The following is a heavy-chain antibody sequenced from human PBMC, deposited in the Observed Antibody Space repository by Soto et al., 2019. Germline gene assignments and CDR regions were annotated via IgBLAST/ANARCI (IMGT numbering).Heavy chain of an antibody. CDR1: GFTFSNYG. CDR3: AKYREPNNRLFDY. J-gene: IGHJ4*02. V-gene: IGHV3-30*18. Sequence: PVGSLRLSCAASGFTFSNYGMHWVRQAPGKGLEWVAVISYDGNYKYYGDSVKGRFTISRDNSRNTLYLQMNSLRAEDTAVYYCAKYREPNNRLFDYWGQGTLVTVSS. CDR2: ISYDGNYK. D-gene: IGHD1-1*01.